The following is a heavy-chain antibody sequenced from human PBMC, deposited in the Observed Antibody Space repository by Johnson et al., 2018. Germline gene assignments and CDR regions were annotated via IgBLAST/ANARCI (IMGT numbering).Heavy chain of an antibody. CDR1: GYSFTSYW. Sequence: VQLVQSGAEVKKPGESLKISCKGSGYSFTSYWIGWVRQMPGKGLEWMGIIYPGDSDTRYSPSFQGQVTISADKSISTAYLQWTSLKPSATAMYYLAKSSSHYDYYYSMDGWGKGTTVTVSS. V-gene: IGHV5-51*01. D-gene: IGHD6-6*01. J-gene: IGHJ6*03. CDR3: AKSSSHYDYYYSMDG. CDR2: IYPGDSDT.